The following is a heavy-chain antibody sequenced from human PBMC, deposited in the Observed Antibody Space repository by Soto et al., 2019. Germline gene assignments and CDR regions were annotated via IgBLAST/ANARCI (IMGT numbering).Heavy chain of an antibody. J-gene: IGHJ5*02. Sequence: SVKVSCKASGGTFSSYAISWVRQAPGQRLEWMGGIIPIFGTANYAQKFQGRVTITADESTSTAYMELSSLRSEDTAVYYCARSGSAAAGPRARKNWFDPWGQGTLVT. CDR1: GGTFSSYA. V-gene: IGHV1-69*13. CDR2: IIPIFGTA. D-gene: IGHD6-13*01. CDR3: ARSGSAAAGPRARKNWFDP.